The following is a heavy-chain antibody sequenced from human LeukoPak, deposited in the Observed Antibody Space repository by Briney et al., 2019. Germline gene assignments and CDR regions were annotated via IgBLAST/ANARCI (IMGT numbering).Heavy chain of an antibody. CDR3: ARVYYDFWSGYFSDNYYYYMDV. V-gene: IGHV1-18*01. D-gene: IGHD3-3*01. J-gene: IGHJ6*03. CDR2: ISAYNGNT. CDR1: GYTFTSYG. Sequence: ASVKVSCKASGYTFTSYGISWVRQAPGQGLEWMGWISAYNGNTNYAQKLQGRVTMTTDTSTSTAYMELRSLRSDDTAVYYCARVYYDFWSGYFSDNYYYYMDVWGKGTTVTVSS.